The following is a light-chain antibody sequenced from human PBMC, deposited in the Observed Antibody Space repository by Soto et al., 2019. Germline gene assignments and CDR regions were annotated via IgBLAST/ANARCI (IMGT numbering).Light chain of an antibody. Sequence: DIQLIQSPGTLSASVGDRITITCRASENVFKFLAWYQQRSGRAPNVLIYAASDLETGVPSRFSGRGSGTEFTLTIDSLQHDDSATYYCQHYNTQSITFGGGTKVDVK. CDR1: ENVFKF. J-gene: IGKJ4*01. V-gene: IGKV1-5*01. CDR3: QHYNTQSIT. CDR2: AAS.